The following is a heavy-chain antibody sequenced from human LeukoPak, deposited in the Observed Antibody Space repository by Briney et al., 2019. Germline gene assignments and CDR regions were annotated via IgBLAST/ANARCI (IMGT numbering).Heavy chain of an antibody. CDR1: GYTFTSYY. J-gene: IGHJ3*02. V-gene: IGHV1-46*01. Sequence: ASVKVSCKASGYTFTSYYMHWVRQAPGQGLEWMGIINPSGGSTSYAQKFQGRVTMTRDTSTSTVYMELSSLRAEDTAVYYCARVDYYDSSGYYDDAFDIWGQGTMVTVSS. CDR2: INPSGGST. CDR3: ARVDYYDSSGYYDDAFDI. D-gene: IGHD3-22*01.